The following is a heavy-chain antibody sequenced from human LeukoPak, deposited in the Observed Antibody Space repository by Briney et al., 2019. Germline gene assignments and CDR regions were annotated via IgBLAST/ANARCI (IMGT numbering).Heavy chain of an antibody. Sequence: GASVKVSCKSSGYTFTSYGFSWVRQAPGQGLEWMGWISAYNGNTNYAQKLQGRVTMTKDTSTSTAYMELRSLRSDDTAVYYCAREVAGFSSYWGQGTLVTVSS. CDR3: AREVAGFSSY. D-gene: IGHD2-15*01. J-gene: IGHJ4*02. CDR1: GYTFTSYG. V-gene: IGHV1-18*01. CDR2: ISAYNGNT.